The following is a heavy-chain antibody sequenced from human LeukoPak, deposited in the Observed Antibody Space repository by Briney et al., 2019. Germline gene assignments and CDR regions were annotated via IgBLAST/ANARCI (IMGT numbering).Heavy chain of an antibody. V-gene: IGHV3-21*01. CDR1: GFTFSSYS. J-gene: IGHJ4*02. D-gene: IGHD6-6*01. CDR3: AREIFEYSNSYRTFDY. CDR2: ISSSSSYI. Sequence: PGGSLRLSCAASGFTFSSYSMNWVRQAPGKGLEWVSSISSSSSYIYYADSVKGRFTISRDNTKNSLYLQMNSLRAEDTAVYYCAREIFEYSNSYRTFDYWGQGTLVTVSS.